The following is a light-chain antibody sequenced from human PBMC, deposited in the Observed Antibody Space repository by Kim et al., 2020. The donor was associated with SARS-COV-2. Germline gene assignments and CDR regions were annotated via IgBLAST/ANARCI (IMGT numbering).Light chain of an antibody. Sequence: ASVGDRVTIPCRASQDISNNLAWFHQKPGKAPKSLIYAASSLQSGAPSRFSGAGSGTDFTLTITTLQAEDCGTYYCQQYSGYPRTFGQGTKVDIK. J-gene: IGKJ1*01. CDR2: AAS. CDR3: QQYSGYPRT. V-gene: IGKV1-16*01. CDR1: QDISNN.